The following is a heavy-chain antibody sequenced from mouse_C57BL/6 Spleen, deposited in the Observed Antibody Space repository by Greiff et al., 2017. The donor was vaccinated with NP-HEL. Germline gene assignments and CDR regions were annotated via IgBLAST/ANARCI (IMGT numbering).Heavy chain of an antibody. CDR1: GFSLTSYG. J-gene: IGHJ3*01. Sequence: VSGFSLTSYGVHWVRQSPGKGLEWLGVIWRGGSTDYNAAFMSRLSITKDNSKSQVFFKMNSLQADDTAIYYCAKEGEGFAYWGQGTLVTVSA. CDR3: AKEGEGFAY. V-gene: IGHV2-5*01. CDR2: IWRGGST.